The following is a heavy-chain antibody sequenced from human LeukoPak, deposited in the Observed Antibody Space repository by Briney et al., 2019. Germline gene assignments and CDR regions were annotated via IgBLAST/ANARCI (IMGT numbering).Heavy chain of an antibody. D-gene: IGHD3-16*01. J-gene: IGHJ3*02. V-gene: IGHV4-28*01. CDR2: IYYSGST. Sequence: SDTLSLTCAVSGYSLRSTNWWGWIRQPPGKGLEWIGYIYYSGSTYYTPSLKSRVTMSIDTPKNQFSLKLNSVTAVDTAVYYCARTNERERGGESFNIWGQGTMVTVSS. CDR3: ARTNERERGGESFNI. CDR1: GYSLRSTNW.